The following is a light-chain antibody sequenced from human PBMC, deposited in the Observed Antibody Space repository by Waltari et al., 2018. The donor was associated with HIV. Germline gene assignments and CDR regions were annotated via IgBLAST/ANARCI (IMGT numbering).Light chain of an antibody. CDR2: EVT. V-gene: IGLV2-8*01. CDR1: SSDVGGYNY. CDR3: SSYAGNNILV. J-gene: IGLJ2*01. Sequence: QSALTQPPSASGSPGQSVTISCTGSSSDVGGYNYVSWYQQYPGKAPKLMISEVTKRPSGVPDGCAGSKSGNTASLTVSGLRAEDEAEYYCSSYAGNNILVFGGGTKLTVL.